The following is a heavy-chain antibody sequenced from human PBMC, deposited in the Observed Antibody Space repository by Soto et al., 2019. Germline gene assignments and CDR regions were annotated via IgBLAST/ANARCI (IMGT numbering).Heavy chain of an antibody. CDR1: GGSVGSYY. J-gene: IGHJ5*02. D-gene: IGHD3-10*01. Sequence: NPSETLSLTCSVSGGSVGSYYWSWVRQAPGKGLEWIGFGHFSGDTRYNLSLKRRVTISIDTYRNRLSLKLTSVTAADTAVYYCARVSAGSGRNNWFDPWGQGVLVTVSS. CDR2: GHFSGDT. CDR3: ARVSAGSGRNNWFDP. V-gene: IGHV4-59*02.